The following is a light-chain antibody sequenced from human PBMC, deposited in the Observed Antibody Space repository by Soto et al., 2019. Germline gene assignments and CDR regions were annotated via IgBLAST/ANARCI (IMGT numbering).Light chain of an antibody. CDR2: SAS. J-gene: IGKJ1*01. CDR1: QRIGTF. CDR3: QLSYNAWT. V-gene: IGKV1-39*01. Sequence: DIQVTQSPSSLSASVGDSFTITCRTSQRIGTFLNWYQQRQGRAPNLLIYSASTLQSGVPSRFNAGGSGTDFTLTITSLQPEDSATYYCQLSYNAWTFGQGTKVDI.